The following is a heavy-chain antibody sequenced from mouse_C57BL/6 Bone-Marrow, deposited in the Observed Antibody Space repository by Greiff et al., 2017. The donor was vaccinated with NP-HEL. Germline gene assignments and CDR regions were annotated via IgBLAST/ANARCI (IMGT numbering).Heavy chain of an antibody. J-gene: IGHJ1*03. CDR3: ARSPSNYYGNWYFDV. V-gene: IGHV7-3*01. CDR1: GFTFTDYY. Sequence: EVQLVESGGGLVQPGGSLSLSCAASGFTFTDYYMSWVRQPPGKALEWLGFIRNKANGYTTEYSASVKGRFTISRDNSKSILYLQMNALRAEDSATYYCARSPSNYYGNWYFDVWGTGTTVTVSS. D-gene: IGHD1-1*01. CDR2: IRNKANGYTT.